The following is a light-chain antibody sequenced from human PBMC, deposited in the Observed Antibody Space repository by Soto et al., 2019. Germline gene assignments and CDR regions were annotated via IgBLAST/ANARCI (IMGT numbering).Light chain of an antibody. CDR1: QSVSSSY. V-gene: IGKV3-20*01. CDR3: QQYCSSPLT. CDR2: GAS. J-gene: IGKJ4*01. Sequence: EIVLTQSPGTLSWSPGERATLSCRASQSVSSSYLAWYQQKPGQAPRLLIYGASSRATGIQDKFSGSGSVTDFTLTISRLEPEDFAVYYCQQYCSSPLTFGGGTKVEIK.